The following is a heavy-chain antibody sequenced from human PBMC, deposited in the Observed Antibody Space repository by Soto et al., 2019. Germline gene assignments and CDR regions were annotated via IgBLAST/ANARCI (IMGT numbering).Heavy chain of an antibody. CDR2: IIPIFGTA. CDR1: GGTFSSYA. Sequence: ASVKVSCKASGGTFSSYAISWVRQAPGQGLEWMGGIIPIFGTANYAQKFQGRVTITADESTSTAYMELSSLRSEDTAVYYCASYYYDSSGYYSAPSFDYWGQGTLVTVSS. J-gene: IGHJ4*02. D-gene: IGHD3-22*01. CDR3: ASYYYDSSGYYSAPSFDY. V-gene: IGHV1-69*13.